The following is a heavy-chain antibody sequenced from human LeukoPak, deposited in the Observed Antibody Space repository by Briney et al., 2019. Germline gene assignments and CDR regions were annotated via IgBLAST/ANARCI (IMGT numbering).Heavy chain of an antibody. D-gene: IGHD2-21*01. CDR2: IKQDGREK. CDR1: GFTFTNNW. J-gene: IGHJ4*02. CDR3: ARLYLYSSLFDF. V-gene: IGHV3-7*01. Sequence: EPGVSLRLSCAASGFTFTNNWMGWVRQAPGKGLEWVVNIKQDGREKSYVDSVKGRITISRDNAKDSLDLKMNRLGVEDTSLYYCARLYLYSSLFDFRGQGTLVTVSS.